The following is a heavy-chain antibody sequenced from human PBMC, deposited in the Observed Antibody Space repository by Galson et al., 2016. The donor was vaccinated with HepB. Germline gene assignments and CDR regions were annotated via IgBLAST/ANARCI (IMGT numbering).Heavy chain of an antibody. J-gene: IGHJ2*01. CDR1: GYTLTELS. D-gene: IGHD3-10*01. V-gene: IGHV1-24*01. CDR3: ATLYGSGSYNYWYFDL. Sequence: SVKVSCKVFGYTLTELSMNWVRQTPGKGLEWMGGFNPEDGVTIYAQKLQGRVTMTEDTSTDTAYMELTSLRSEDPAVYYCATLYGSGSYNYWYFDLWGRGTLVTVSS. CDR2: FNPEDGVT.